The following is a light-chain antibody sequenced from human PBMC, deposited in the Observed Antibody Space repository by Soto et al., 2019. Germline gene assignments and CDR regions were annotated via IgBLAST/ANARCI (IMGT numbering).Light chain of an antibody. CDR2: DNN. J-gene: IGLJ2*01. Sequence: QSVLTQPPSVSAAPGQKVTISCSGSSSNIGDNYVSWYQQLPGTAPKLLIYDNNLRPSGIPDRFSGSKSGTSATLGITGLQTGDEADYYCGTWDSSLSLVVFGGGTQLTVL. CDR3: GTWDSSLSLVV. CDR1: SSNIGDNY. V-gene: IGLV1-51*01.